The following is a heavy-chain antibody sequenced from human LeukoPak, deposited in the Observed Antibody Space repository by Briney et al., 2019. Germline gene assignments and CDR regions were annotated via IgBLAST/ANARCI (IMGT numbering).Heavy chain of an antibody. CDR3: AREEYYYDSSGTYYFDY. Sequence: PGGSLRLSCAASGFTVSSNYMSWVRQAPGKGLEWVSVIYSGGSTYYADSVTGRFTISRDNSKNTLYLQINSLRAEDTAVYYCAREEYYYDSSGTYYFDYWGQGPLVTVSS. CDR2: IYSGGST. V-gene: IGHV3-53*01. J-gene: IGHJ4*02. D-gene: IGHD3-22*01. CDR1: GFTVSSNY.